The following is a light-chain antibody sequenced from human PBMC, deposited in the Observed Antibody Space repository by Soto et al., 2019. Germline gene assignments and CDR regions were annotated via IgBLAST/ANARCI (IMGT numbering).Light chain of an antibody. CDR2: GAS. J-gene: IGKJ1*01. V-gene: IGKV3-15*01. CDR1: QSVSNN. CDR3: QQYGASPET. Sequence: EIVMTQSPATLSVSPGERGTLSCRASQSVSNNLAWYQQKPGQAPRLLIYGASTRATGIPARFSGSGSGTDFTLTVSRLEPEDFAVYYCQQYGASPETFGQGTKV.